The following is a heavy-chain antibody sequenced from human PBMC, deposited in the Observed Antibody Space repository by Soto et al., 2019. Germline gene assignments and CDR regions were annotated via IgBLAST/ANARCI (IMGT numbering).Heavy chain of an antibody. D-gene: IGHD2-2*01. CDR2: IYYSGST. J-gene: IGHJ4*01. Sequence: PSETLSLTCTVSDGSISSYYWSWIRQPPGKGLEWIGYIYYSGSTNYNPSLKSRVTISVDTSKNQLSLRLSSVTASDTSVYYCGRCYCSSYSYDLDTYDIWGQGTLVTVSS. CDR3: GRCYCSSYSYDLDTYDI. V-gene: IGHV4-59*01. CDR1: DGSISSYY.